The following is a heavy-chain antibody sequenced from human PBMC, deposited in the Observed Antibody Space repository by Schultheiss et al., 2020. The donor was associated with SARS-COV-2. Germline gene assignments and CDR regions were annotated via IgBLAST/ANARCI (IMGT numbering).Heavy chain of an antibody. CDR3: ARDRATIFGVVNPWHYYYGMDV. V-gene: IGHV3-7*03. D-gene: IGHD3-3*01. CDR1: GFTFSSYW. CDR2: IKQDGSEK. Sequence: GESLKISCAASGFTFSSYWMSWVRQAPGKGLEWVANIKQDGSEKYYVDSVKGRFTISRDNAKNSLYLQMNSPRAEDTAVYYCARDRATIFGVVNPWHYYYGMDVWGQGTTVTVSS. J-gene: IGHJ6*02.